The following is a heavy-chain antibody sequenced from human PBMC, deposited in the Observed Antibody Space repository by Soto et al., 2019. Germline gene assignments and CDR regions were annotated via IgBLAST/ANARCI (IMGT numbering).Heavy chain of an antibody. D-gene: IGHD5-12*01. CDR2: IYHSGST. Sequence: SETLSLTCAVSSGSISSSNWWSWVRQPPGKGLEWIGEIYHSGSTNYNPSLKSRVTISVDKSKNQFSLKLSSVTAADTAVYYCARGAVATPGDYYYYYYMDVWGKGTTVTVSS. J-gene: IGHJ6*03. CDR1: SGSISSSNW. V-gene: IGHV4-4*02. CDR3: ARGAVATPGDYYYYYYMDV.